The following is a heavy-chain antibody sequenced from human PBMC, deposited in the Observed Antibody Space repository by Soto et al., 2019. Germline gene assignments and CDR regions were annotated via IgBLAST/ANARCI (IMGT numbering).Heavy chain of an antibody. D-gene: IGHD2-8*01. CDR3: AKLRDFVVLPAGILDY. V-gene: IGHV1-3*01. Sequence: ASVKVSCNASGYTFTSYAIPSVRPAPGQRLEWMGWINAGNGNTKYSQKYQGRVTISRDDFRNTLYLQMNSLRTEDTAIYYRAKLRDFVVLPAGILDYWGPGTLVTVSS. CDR1: GYTFTSYA. J-gene: IGHJ4*02. CDR2: INAGNGNT.